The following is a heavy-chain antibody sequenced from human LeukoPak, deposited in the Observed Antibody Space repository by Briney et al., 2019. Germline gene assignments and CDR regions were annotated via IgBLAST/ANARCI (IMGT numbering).Heavy chain of an antibody. D-gene: IGHD3-3*01. CDR2: TDGTGGDS. V-gene: IGHV3-23*01. CDR3: AKDAFSYNGVFDPSDI. Sequence: GGSLRLSCAASGFTFRRHWMSWVRQTPGKRLEWVASTDGTGGDSYYADAVKGRFTISRDDSRDTLYLQMNSLKAEDTAVYYCAKDAFSYNGVFDPSDIWGQGTMVTVSS. J-gene: IGHJ3*02. CDR1: GFTFRRHW.